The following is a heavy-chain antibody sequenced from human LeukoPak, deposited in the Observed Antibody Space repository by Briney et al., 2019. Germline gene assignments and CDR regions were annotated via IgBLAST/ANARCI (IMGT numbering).Heavy chain of an antibody. CDR2: IYYSGST. Sequence: SETLSLTCTVSGGSISSGGYYWSWIRQHPGKGLEWIGYIYYSGSTYYNPSLKSRATISVDASKNHLSLKLTSVTAADTAVYYCARDGGSGAHFDYWGQGTLATVSS. V-gene: IGHV4-31*03. D-gene: IGHD3-10*01. CDR1: GGSISSGGYY. J-gene: IGHJ4*02. CDR3: ARDGGSGAHFDY.